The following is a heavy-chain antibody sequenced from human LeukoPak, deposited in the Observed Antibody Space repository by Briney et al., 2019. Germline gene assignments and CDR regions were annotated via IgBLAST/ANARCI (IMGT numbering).Heavy chain of an antibody. Sequence: GASVKVSCKASGYTFTGYYMHWVRQAPGQGLEWMGWINPNSGGTNYAQKFQGRVTMTRDTSISTAYMELRSLRSDDTAVYYCARGGAGIVVVPAADYWGQGTLVTVSS. D-gene: IGHD2-2*01. CDR3: ARGGAGIVVVPAADY. CDR1: GYTFTGYY. CDR2: INPNSGGT. V-gene: IGHV1-2*02. J-gene: IGHJ4*02.